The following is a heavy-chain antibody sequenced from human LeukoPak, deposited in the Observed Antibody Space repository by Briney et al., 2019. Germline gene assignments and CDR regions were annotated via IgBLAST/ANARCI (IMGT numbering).Heavy chain of an antibody. CDR1: GFTFSSYW. D-gene: IGHD2-8*02. J-gene: IGHJ4*02. V-gene: IGHV3-7*01. CDR2: IKQDGSEK. CDR3: ARDQPTNWWDSEGSLFDY. Sequence: GGSLRLSCAASGFTFSSYWMSWVRQAPGKGLEWVANIKQDGSEKYYVDSVKGRFTISRDNAKNSLYLQMNSLRAEDTAVYYCARDQPTNWWDSEGSLFDYWGQGTLVTVSS.